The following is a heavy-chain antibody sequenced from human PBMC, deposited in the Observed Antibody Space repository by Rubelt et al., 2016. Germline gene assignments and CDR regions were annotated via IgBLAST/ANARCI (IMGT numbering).Heavy chain of an antibody. CDR3: ARESTTTVTNGPFDY. D-gene: IGHD4-17*01. CDR1: GGSISSGGYY. V-gene: IGHV4-61*08. J-gene: IGHJ4*02. CDR2: IFYSGST. Sequence: QVQLQESGPGLVKPSQTLSLTCTVSGGSISSGGYYWSWIRQPPGKGLEWIGYIFYSGSTNYNPSLKSRVTISVDTSRNQFSLMLSSVTAADAAVYYCARESTTTVTNGPFDYWGQGTLVTVSS.